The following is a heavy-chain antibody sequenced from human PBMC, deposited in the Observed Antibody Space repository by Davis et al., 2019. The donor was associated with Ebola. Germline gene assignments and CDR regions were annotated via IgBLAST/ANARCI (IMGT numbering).Heavy chain of an antibody. Sequence: MPSETLSLTCTVSGGSISSGGYYWSWIRQPPGKGLEWIGEIYHSGSTNYNPSLKSRVTISVDKSKNQFSLKLSSVTAADTAVYYCARDLGYSYGIDYWGQGTLVTVSS. V-gene: IGHV4-39*07. CDR2: IYHSGST. D-gene: IGHD5-18*01. J-gene: IGHJ4*02. CDR3: ARDLGYSYGIDY. CDR1: GGSISSGGYY.